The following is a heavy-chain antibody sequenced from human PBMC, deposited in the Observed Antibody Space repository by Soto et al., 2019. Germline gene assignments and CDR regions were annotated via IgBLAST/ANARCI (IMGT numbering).Heavy chain of an antibody. Sequence: SVEVSCKASVDTFNTYGISWVLQAPGQGLEWMGGIFPFIRSTKYAQKFQGRVTITADASTSTAYMELSSLRSDDTAVYYCARDGYSATYFAHWGQGTLVTVSS. CDR1: VDTFNTYG. CDR2: IFPFIRST. CDR3: ARDGYSATYFAH. V-gene: IGHV1-69*13. J-gene: IGHJ4*02. D-gene: IGHD5-12*01.